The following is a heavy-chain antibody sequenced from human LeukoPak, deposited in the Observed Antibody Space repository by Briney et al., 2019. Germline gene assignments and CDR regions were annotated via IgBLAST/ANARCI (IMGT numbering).Heavy chain of an antibody. Sequence: GGSLRLSCAGFGFSFSSYWMHWVRQAPGKGLVWVSRINSDGSSINYADSVKGRFTISRDNAKNTLYLQMNSLRAEDTAVYYCARPGYCSCAACYSKWGQGTLVTVSS. CDR3: ARPGYCSCAACYSK. CDR2: INSDGSSI. D-gene: IGHD2-15*01. CDR1: GFSFSSYW. V-gene: IGHV3-74*01. J-gene: IGHJ4*02.